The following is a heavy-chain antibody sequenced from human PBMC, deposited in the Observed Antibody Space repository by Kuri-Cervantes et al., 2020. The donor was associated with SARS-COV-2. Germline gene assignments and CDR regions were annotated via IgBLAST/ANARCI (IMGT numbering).Heavy chain of an antibody. J-gene: IGHJ6*02. Sequence: GGSLRLSCAASGFTFSSYSMNWVRQAPGKGLEWVSYISSSSSTIYYADSVKGRFTISRDNAKNSLFLQMNSLRAEDTAVYYCASGTAMVTASYYYGMDVWGQGTTVTVSS. CDR1: GFTFSSYS. D-gene: IGHD5-18*01. CDR2: ISSSSSTI. V-gene: IGHV3-48*01. CDR3: ASGTAMVTASYYYGMDV.